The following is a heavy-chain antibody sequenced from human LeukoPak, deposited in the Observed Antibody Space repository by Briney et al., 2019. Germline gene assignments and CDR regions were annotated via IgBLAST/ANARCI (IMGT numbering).Heavy chain of an antibody. V-gene: IGHV4-59*01. CDR3: ARMYSGTSYYFDF. D-gene: IGHD1-26*01. Sequence: SETLSLTCSVSGVSISDYHWIWIRQPPAKGLEWMGYFSYSGSTRYNPSLKSRVTMSVDTSKNQFSLRLISVAAADTAVFYCARMYSGTSYYFDFWGQGTLVTVSS. CDR2: FSYSGST. J-gene: IGHJ4*02. CDR1: GVSISDYH.